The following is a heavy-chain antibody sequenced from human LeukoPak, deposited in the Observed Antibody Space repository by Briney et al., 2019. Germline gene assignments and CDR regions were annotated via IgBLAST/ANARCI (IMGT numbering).Heavy chain of an antibody. CDR2: ISGDGGST. CDR3: AKTFGSYYDY. CDR1: GFTFDDYA. V-gene: IGHV3-43*02. D-gene: IGHD1-26*01. J-gene: IGHJ4*02. Sequence: GGSLRLSCAASGFTFDDYAMHWVRQAPGMGLEWVSLISGDGGSTYYADSVKGRFAISRDNSKNSLYLQMNSLRTEDTALYYCAKTFGSYYDYWGQGTLVTVSS.